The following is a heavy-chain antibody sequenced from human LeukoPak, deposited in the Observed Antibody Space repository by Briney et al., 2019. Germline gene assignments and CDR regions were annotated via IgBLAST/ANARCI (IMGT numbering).Heavy chain of an antibody. Sequence: SETLSLTCTVSGVSISSSSYYWGWIRQPPGKGLEWIGSIYYSGSTYYNPSLKSRVTISVDTSKNQFSLKLSSVTAADTAVYYCARQRDFWSGYLFDYWGQGTLVTVSS. CDR3: ARQRDFWSGYLFDY. CDR2: IYYSGST. V-gene: IGHV4-39*01. J-gene: IGHJ4*02. CDR1: GVSISSSSYY. D-gene: IGHD3-3*01.